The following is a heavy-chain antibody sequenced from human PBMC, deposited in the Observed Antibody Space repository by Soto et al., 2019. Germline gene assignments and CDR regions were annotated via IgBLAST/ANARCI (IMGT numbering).Heavy chain of an antibody. CDR2: VYYSVST. CDR3: VRGSAPQA. V-gene: IGHV4-39*02. CDR1: GDSISSRNYY. Sequence: QLQMQESGPGLVKPSETLSLTCTVSGDSISSRNYYWGWIRQPPGKGLEWIGSVYYSVSTYYNASLKCRVTISVDPSKNQLSLKLSSVTAADTAVYYCVRGSAPQAWGQGTLVTVSS. J-gene: IGHJ5*02.